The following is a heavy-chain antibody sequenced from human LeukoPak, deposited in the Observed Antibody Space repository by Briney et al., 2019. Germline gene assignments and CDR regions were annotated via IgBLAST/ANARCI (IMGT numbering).Heavy chain of an antibody. CDR2: VHSNGNT. V-gene: IGHV4-4*08. CDR1: GGSFTTYS. J-gene: IGHJ2*01. CDR3: ARRLQLWSYWHFDL. Sequence: SETLSLTCTVSGGSFTTYSWSWIRQPPGKGLDWIGDVHSNGNTNYNPSLKNRVTMSIDTSMDQFSLTLTSVTAADTAIFYCARRLQLWSYWHFDLWGRGTLVTVSS. D-gene: IGHD5-18*01.